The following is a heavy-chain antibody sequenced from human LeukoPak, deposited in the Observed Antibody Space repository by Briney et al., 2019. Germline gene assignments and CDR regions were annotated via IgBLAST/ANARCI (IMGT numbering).Heavy chain of an antibody. CDR2: ISYDGSNK. Sequence: GGSLRLSCAASGFTFGSYAMHWVRQAPGKGLEWVAVISYDGSNKYYADSVKGRFTISRDNSKNTLYLQMNSLRAEDTAVYYCARDGSGWYGVSDYWGQGTLVTVSS. D-gene: IGHD6-19*01. V-gene: IGHV3-30*04. CDR1: GFTFGSYA. CDR3: ARDGSGWYGVSDY. J-gene: IGHJ4*02.